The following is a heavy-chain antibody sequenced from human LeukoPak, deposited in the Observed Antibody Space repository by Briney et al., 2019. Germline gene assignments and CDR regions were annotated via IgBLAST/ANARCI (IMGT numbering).Heavy chain of an antibody. CDR3: ARDLLNTYYYDSIGYYSLDY. J-gene: IGHJ4*02. CDR2: IIPIFGTA. CDR1: GGTFSSYA. D-gene: IGHD3-22*01. V-gene: IGHV1-69*05. Sequence: SVKVSCKASGGTFSSYAISWVRHAPGQGLEWMGRIIPIFGTANYAQKFQGRVTITTDESTSTAYMELSSLRSEDTAVYYCARDLLNTYYYDSIGYYSLDYWGQGTLVTVSS.